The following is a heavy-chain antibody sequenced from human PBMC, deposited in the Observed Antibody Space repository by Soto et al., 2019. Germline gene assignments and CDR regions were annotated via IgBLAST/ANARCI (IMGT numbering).Heavy chain of an antibody. CDR2: IILIFGTA. V-gene: IGHV1-69*01. CDR1: GGTFSSYA. Sequence: QVQLVQSGAEVKKPGSSVKVSCKASGGTFSSYAISWVRQAPGQGHEWMGGIILIFGTANYAQKFQGRVTITADESTSTAYMELSSLRSEDTAVYYCATGGYCSGGSCYSGYFDYCGQGTLVTVSS. J-gene: IGHJ4*02. CDR3: ATGGYCSGGSCYSGYFDY. D-gene: IGHD2-15*01.